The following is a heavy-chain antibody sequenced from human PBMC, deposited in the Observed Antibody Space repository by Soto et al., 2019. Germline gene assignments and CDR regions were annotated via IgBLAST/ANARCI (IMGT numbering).Heavy chain of an antibody. V-gene: IGHV1-69*01. J-gene: IGHJ6*02. CDR1: GGTFGSYA. CDR2: IIPIPGTA. Sequence: QVQLVQSGAEVKKPGSSVKVSCKASGGTFGSYAISWVRQAPGQGLEWMGGIIPIPGTANYAQKFQGRVTIAADECTSTAYMELSSQRSEDTAVYYCARSQGSSTSLEIYYYYYYGMDVWGQGTTVTVSS. D-gene: IGHD2-2*01. CDR3: ARSQGSSTSLEIYYYYYYGMDV.